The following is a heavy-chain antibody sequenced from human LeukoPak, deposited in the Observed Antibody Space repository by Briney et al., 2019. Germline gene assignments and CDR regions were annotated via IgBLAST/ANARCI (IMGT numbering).Heavy chain of an antibody. CDR2: INPNSGDT. J-gene: IGHJ4*02. Sequence: GASVKVSCKTSGYTFTGYYIHWVRQAPGQGLEWMGWINPNSGDTNYAQKFQGRVSMTGDTSISTAYMELSRLRSDDTAVYYCAKVGHSSGWSPHDYYFDYWGQGTLVTVSS. D-gene: IGHD6-19*01. V-gene: IGHV1-2*02. CDR3: AKVGHSSGWSPHDYYFDY. CDR1: GYTFTGYY.